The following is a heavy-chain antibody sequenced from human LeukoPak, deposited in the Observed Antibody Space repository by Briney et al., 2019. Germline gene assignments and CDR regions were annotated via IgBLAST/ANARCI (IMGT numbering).Heavy chain of an antibody. J-gene: IGHJ5*02. CDR3: ARDYPYYYGSGSYYNWFDP. V-gene: IGHV3-11*01. CDR1: GFTFSDYY. D-gene: IGHD3-10*01. Sequence: GGSLRLSCAASGFTFSDYYMSWIRQAPGKGLEWVSYISSSGSTIYYADSVKGRFTISRDNAKNSLYLQMNSLRAEDTAVYYCARDYPYYYGSGSYYNWFDPWGQGTLVTVSS. CDR2: ISSSGSTI.